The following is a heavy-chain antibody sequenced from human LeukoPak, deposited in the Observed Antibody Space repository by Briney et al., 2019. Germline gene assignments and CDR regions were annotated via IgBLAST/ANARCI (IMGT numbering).Heavy chain of an antibody. J-gene: IGHJ6*02. CDR3: VLWRRGDLRGQRNYYYGMDV. Sequence: PSQTLSLTCTVSGGSISSGGYYWSWIRQHPGKGLEWIGYIYYNGSTYYNPSLKSRVTISVDTSKNQFSLKLSSVTAADTAVYYCVLWRRGDLRGQRNYYYGMDVWGQGTTVTVSS. CDR2: IYYNGST. CDR1: GGSISSGGYY. V-gene: IGHV4-31*03. D-gene: IGHD2-21*01.